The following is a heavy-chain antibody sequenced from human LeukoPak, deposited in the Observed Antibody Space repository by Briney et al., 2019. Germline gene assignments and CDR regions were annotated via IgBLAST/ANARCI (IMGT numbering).Heavy chain of an antibody. D-gene: IGHD3-22*01. CDR2: LNSDGSIT. J-gene: IGHJ4*02. CDR1: GFTFSTYW. CDR3: ARGNPYDSYFDY. Sequence: QSGGSLRLSCAASGFTFSTYWTHWVRQAPGKGLVWVSGLNSDGSITGYVDSVKGRFTISRDNAKNTLYLQMNTLRAEDTAVYYCARGNPYDSYFDYWGQGTLVTVSS. V-gene: IGHV3-74*01.